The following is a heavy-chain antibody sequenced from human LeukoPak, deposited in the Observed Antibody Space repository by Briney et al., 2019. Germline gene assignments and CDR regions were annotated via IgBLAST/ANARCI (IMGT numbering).Heavy chain of an antibody. Sequence: ASVKISCKASGYTFTGYYMHWVRQAPGQGLEWMGIINPSGGSTSYAQKFQGRVTMTGDTSTSTAYMELSSLRSEDTAVYYCARGRYYYDSSGYYPKYYYYGMDVWGQGTTVTVSS. J-gene: IGHJ6*02. CDR1: GYTFTGYY. CDR2: INPSGGST. D-gene: IGHD3-22*01. V-gene: IGHV1-46*01. CDR3: ARGRYYYDSSGYYPKYYYYGMDV.